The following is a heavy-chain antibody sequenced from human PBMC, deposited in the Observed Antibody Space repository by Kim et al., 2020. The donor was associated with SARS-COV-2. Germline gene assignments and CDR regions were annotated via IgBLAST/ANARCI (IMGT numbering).Heavy chain of an antibody. D-gene: IGHD6-13*01. Sequence: GGSLRLSCAASGFTFSSYWMSWVRQAPGKGLEWVANIKQDGSEKYYVDSVKGRFTISRDNAKNSLYLQMNSLRAEDTAVYYCARGMGGAAAGNYYYYGMDVWGQGTTVTVSS. J-gene: IGHJ6*02. CDR1: GFTFSSYW. CDR2: IKQDGSEK. CDR3: ARGMGGAAAGNYYYYGMDV. V-gene: IGHV3-7*03.